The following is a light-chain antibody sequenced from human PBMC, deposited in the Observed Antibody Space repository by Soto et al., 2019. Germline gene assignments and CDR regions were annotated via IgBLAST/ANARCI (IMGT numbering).Light chain of an antibody. CDR3: ASWYDRLSGQV. CDR1: SSNIGRNA. V-gene: IGLV1-44*01. Sequence: QSVLAQPPSAAAPPGQRVALPCSGSSSNIGRNAVHWYQHLPVAAPKLLIYGNDQRPAGVPDRFSGSKSDTSASLAITGLQSEDEADYVCASWYDRLSGQVFGGGTKVTVL. J-gene: IGLJ2*01. CDR2: GND.